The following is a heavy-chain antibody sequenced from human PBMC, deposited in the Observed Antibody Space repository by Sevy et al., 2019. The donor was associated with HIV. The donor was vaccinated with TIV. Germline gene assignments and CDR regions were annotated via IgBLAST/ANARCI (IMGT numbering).Heavy chain of an antibody. Sequence: SETLSLTCAVYGGSFSGYYWSWIRRPPGKGLEWIGEINHRGSTNYNPSLKSRVTISVDTSKNEFFRKLRSVTAADTAVYYCARSMDYWGQGTLVTVSS. J-gene: IGHJ4*02. V-gene: IGHV4-34*01. CDR2: INHRGST. CDR1: GGSFSGYY. CDR3: ARSMDY.